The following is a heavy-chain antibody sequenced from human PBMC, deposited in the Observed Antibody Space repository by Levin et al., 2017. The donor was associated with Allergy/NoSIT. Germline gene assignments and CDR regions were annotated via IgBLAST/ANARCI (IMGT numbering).Heavy chain of an antibody. Sequence: KSSETLSLTCTVSGGSISSYYWSWIRQPPGKGLEWIGYIYYSGSTNYNPSLKSRVTISVDTSKNQFSLKLSSVTAADTAVYYCARVDTELVVVPNHDAFDIWGQGTMVTVSS. CDR2: IYYSGST. CDR3: ARVDTELVVVPNHDAFDI. CDR1: GGSISSYY. J-gene: IGHJ3*02. D-gene: IGHD3-22*01. V-gene: IGHV4-59*01.